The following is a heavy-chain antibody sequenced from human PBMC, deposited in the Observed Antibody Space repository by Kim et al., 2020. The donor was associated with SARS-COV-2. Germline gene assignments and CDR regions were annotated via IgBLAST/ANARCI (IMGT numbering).Heavy chain of an antibody. CDR1: GFTVSSNY. J-gene: IGHJ4*02. CDR3: AREVAYSSSWYGEYYFDY. Sequence: GGSLRLSCAASGFTVSSNYMSWVRQAPGKGLEWVSVIYSGGSTYYADSVKGRFTISRDNSKNTLYLQMNSLRAEDTAVYYCAREVAYSSSWYGEYYFDYWGQGTLVTVPS. CDR2: IYSGGST. D-gene: IGHD6-13*01. V-gene: IGHV3-53*01.